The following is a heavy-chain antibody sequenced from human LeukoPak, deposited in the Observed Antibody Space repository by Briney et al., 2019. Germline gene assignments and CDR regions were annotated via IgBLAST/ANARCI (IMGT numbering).Heavy chain of an antibody. Sequence: GGSLRLSCVASGFTFSSYAMSWVRQAPGKGLEWVSALSGSGSTTFYADSVKGRFTFSRDNSKNTLYLQMNSLRAEDTAVYYCATDYYDSSGFYGDDYWGQGTLVTVSS. CDR1: GFTFSSYA. D-gene: IGHD3-22*01. CDR3: ATDYYDSSGFYGDDY. J-gene: IGHJ4*02. V-gene: IGHV3-23*01. CDR2: LSGSGSTT.